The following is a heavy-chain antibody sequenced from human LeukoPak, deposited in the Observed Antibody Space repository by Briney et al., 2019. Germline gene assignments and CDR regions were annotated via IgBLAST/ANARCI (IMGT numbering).Heavy chain of an antibody. CDR2: IYTSGST. V-gene: IGHV4-4*07. D-gene: IGHD6-6*01. CDR1: GDSISSYY. J-gene: IGHJ4*02. Sequence: SETLSLTCTVSGDSISSYYWSWIRQPAGKGLEWIGRIYTSGSTNYNPSLKSRVTMSVDTSKNQFSLKLSSVTAADTAVYYCGRMGYSSSVADYWGQGTLVTVSS. CDR3: GRMGYSSSVADY.